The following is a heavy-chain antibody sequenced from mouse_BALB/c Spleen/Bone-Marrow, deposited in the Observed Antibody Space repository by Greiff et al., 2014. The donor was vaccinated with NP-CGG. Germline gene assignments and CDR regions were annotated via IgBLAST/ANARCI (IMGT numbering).Heavy chain of an antibody. D-gene: IGHD1-2*01. Sequence: QVQLQQSGAELARPGASVKLPCKASGYNFTTHWMQWVKQRPGQGLEWIGAIYPGDGDTRYTQKFKGKATLTADKSSSTAYMQLSDLASEDSAVYYCARGDYGYHWYFDVWGAGTTVTVSS. V-gene: IGHV1-87*01. CDR1: GYNFTTHW. CDR2: IYPGDGDT. J-gene: IGHJ1*01. CDR3: ARGDYGYHWYFDV.